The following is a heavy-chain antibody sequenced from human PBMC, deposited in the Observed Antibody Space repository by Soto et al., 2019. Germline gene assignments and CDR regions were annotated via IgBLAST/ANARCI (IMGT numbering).Heavy chain of an antibody. J-gene: IGHJ4*02. CDR2: IYHSGDT. Sequence: RXGTLCLTCAVSGYSLTSGYYCGWIRQAPGKGLEWIGSIYHSGDTYYNPSLKSRVTISVDTSKNHFSLKLTSVTAADTAVYYCARARIVVAGTIVDYWGQG. CDR3: ARARIVVAGTIVDY. D-gene: IGHD6-19*01. V-gene: IGHV4-38-2*01. CDR1: GYSLTSGYY.